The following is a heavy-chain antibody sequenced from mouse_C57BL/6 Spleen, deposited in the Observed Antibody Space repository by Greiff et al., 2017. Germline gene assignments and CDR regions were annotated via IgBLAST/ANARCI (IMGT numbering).Heavy chain of an antibody. J-gene: IGHJ1*03. CDR3: ARDRGLLRYFDV. D-gene: IGHD2-3*01. CDR1: GFTFSDYY. Sequence: EVHLVESEGGLVQPGSSMTLSCTASGFTFSDYYMAWVRQVPEKGLEWVANINYDGSSTYYLDSLKSRFIISRDNAKNILYLQMSSLKSEDTATYYCARDRGLLRYFDVWGTGTTVTVSS. V-gene: IGHV5-16*01. CDR2: INYDGSST.